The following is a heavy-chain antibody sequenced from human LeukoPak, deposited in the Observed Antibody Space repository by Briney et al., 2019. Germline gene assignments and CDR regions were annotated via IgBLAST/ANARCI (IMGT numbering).Heavy chain of an antibody. D-gene: IGHD1-26*01. V-gene: IGHV3-30*18. CDR1: GFTFSSYG. Sequence: PGGSLRLSCAASGFTFSSYGMHWVRQAPGKGLEWVAVISYDGSNKYYADSVKGRFTISRDNSKNTLYLQMNSLRAEDTAVYYCAKAVGVTQRGYFDYWGQGTLVTVSS. J-gene: IGHJ4*02. CDR2: ISYDGSNK. CDR3: AKAVGVTQRGYFDY.